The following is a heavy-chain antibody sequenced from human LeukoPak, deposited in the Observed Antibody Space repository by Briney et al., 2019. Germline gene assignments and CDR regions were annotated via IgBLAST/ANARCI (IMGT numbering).Heavy chain of an antibody. CDR2: ISYDGSNK. CDR3: ARFGPAAIDAFDI. J-gene: IGHJ3*02. D-gene: IGHD2-2*01. CDR1: GFTFSSYA. Sequence: GRSLRLSCAASGFTFSSYAMHWVRQAPGKGLEWVAVISYDGSNKYYADSVKGRFTISRDNSKNTLYLQMNSLRAEDTAVYYYARFGPAAIDAFDIWGQGTVVTVSS. V-gene: IGHV3-30-3*01.